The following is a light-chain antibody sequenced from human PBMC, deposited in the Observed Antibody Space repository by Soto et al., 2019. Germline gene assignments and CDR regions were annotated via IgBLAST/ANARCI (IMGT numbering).Light chain of an antibody. CDR3: QQRSNWPLT. CDR2: DAS. Sequence: EIVMTQSPATLSVCPGESATLSCRARQSVSSIYLACYQQKPGQPPMLLIYDASNRATDIPARFSGSGSGTDFTLTISSLEPEHFAVYYCQQRSNWPLTFGGGTKV. J-gene: IGKJ4*01. V-gene: IGKV3-11*01. CDR1: QSVSSIY.